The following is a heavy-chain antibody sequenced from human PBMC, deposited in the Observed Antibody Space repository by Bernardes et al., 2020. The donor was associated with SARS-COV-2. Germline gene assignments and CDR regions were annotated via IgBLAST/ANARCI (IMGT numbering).Heavy chain of an antibody. Sequence: ASVKDSCKVSGYSLSELSMHWVRQAPGKGLEWMGGFDPEDGETIYAQKFQDRVTMTEDTSTDTAYMELSSLRSEDTAVYYCTTAKMVRGVIYYFDYWGQGTLVTVSS. J-gene: IGHJ4*02. CDR2: FDPEDGET. V-gene: IGHV1-24*01. CDR1: GYSLSELS. D-gene: IGHD3-10*01. CDR3: TTAKMVRGVIYYFDY.